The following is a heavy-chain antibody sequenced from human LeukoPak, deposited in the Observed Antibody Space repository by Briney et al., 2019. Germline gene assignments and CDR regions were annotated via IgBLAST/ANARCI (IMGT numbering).Heavy chain of an antibody. CDR2: IYYSGST. CDR3: ARDRRYYDFWSGYYSGYNWFDP. D-gene: IGHD3-3*01. V-gene: IGHV4-59*11. CDR1: GGSISSHY. Sequence: SETLSLTCTVSGGSISSHYWSWIRQPPGKGLEWIGYIYYSGSTNYNPSLKSRVTISVDTSKNQFSLKLSPVTAADTAVYYRARDRRYYDFWSGYYSGYNWFDPWGQGTLVTVSS. J-gene: IGHJ5*02.